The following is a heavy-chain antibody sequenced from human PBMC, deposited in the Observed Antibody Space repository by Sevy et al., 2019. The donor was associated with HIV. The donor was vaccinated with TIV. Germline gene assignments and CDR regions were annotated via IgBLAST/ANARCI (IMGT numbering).Heavy chain of an antibody. D-gene: IGHD3-22*01. Sequence: GGSLRLSCTASGFTFNTHAMTWVRQAPGKGLEWVSVISGPGLSTYYAYSVKGRFTISRDNSQNTLYLQMNSLRVDDTATYYCAKALNPALESMIEMILRTLKGFDVWGQGTMVTVSS. CDR2: ISGPGLST. V-gene: IGHV3-23*01. J-gene: IGHJ3*01. CDR1: GFTFNTHA. CDR3: AKALNPALESMIEMILRTLKGFDV.